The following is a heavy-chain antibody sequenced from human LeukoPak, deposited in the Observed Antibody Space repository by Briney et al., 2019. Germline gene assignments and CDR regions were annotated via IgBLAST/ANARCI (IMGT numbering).Heavy chain of an antibody. CDR1: GFTISSYS. Sequence: GGSLRLSCAASGFTISSYSMSWVRQAPGKGLEWVSSISSSSSYIYYADSVKGRFTISRDNAKNSLYLQMNSLRAEDTAVYYCARDGIYYGMDVWGQGTTVTVSS. CDR3: ARDGIYYGMDV. V-gene: IGHV3-21*01. D-gene: IGHD1-26*01. J-gene: IGHJ6*02. CDR2: ISSSSSYI.